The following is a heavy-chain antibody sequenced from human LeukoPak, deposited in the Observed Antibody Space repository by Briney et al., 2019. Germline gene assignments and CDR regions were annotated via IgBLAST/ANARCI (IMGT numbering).Heavy chain of an antibody. V-gene: IGHV4-61*02. D-gene: IGHD6-13*01. Sequence: SETLSLTCTVSGGSISSGSYYWSWIRQPAGKGLEWIGRIYTSGSTNYNPSLKSRVTISVDTSKNQFSLKLSSVTAADTAVYYCARKAAAGWFDPWGQGTLVTVSS. CDR1: GGSISSGSYY. J-gene: IGHJ5*02. CDR2: IYTSGST. CDR3: ARKAAAGWFDP.